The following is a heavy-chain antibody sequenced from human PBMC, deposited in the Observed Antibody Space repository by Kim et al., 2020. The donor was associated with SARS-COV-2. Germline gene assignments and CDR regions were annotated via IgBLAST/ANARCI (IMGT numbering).Heavy chain of an antibody. CDR1: GFTFSSYS. D-gene: IGHD1-26*01. J-gene: IGHJ4*02. V-gene: IGHV3-21*01. Sequence: GGSLRLSCAASGFTFSSYSMNWVRQAPGKGLEWVSSISSSSSYIYYADSVKGRFTISRDNAKNSLYLQMNSLRAEDTAVYYCARGGIVGATIPRPFDYWGQGTLVTVSS. CDR2: ISSSSSYI. CDR3: ARGGIVGATIPRPFDY.